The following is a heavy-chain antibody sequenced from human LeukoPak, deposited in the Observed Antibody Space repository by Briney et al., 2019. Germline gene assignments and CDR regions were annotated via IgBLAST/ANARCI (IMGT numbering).Heavy chain of an antibody. CDR2: IYYSGNT. V-gene: IGHV4-59*08. CDR3: ARRVTGRGTYYFDY. CDR1: GGSISTYY. Sequence: SETLSLTCTVSGGSISTYYWTWIRQPPGKGLEWIGYIYYSGNTNYNPALKSRVTISLDTSKNQFSLKLNSVTAADTVVYYCARRVTGRGTYYFDYWGQGSLVTVSS. D-gene: IGHD3-16*01. J-gene: IGHJ4*02.